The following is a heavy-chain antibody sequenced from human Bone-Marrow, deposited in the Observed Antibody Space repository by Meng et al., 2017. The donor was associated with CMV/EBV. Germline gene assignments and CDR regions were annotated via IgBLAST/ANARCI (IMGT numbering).Heavy chain of an antibody. D-gene: IGHD3-3*01. Sequence: GESLKISCVASGFTFSSYWMSWVRQAPGKGLEWVANIKQDGREKYHVDSVKGRFTISRDNAKNSVYLQMNSLRAEDTAVYYCARAGDFWGASVMDGWGQGTLVTVSS. V-gene: IGHV3-7*01. CDR2: IKQDGREK. J-gene: IGHJ4*02. CDR3: ARAGDFWGASVMDG. CDR1: GFTFSSYW.